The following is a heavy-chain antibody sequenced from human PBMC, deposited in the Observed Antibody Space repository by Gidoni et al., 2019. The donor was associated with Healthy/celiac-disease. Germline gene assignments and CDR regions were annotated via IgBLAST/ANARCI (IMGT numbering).Heavy chain of an antibody. Sequence: QVQLVQSGAEVKKPGASVKVSCKASGYTFTSDCISWVRQDPGQGREWMGWISAYNGNTNYAQKLQGRVTMTTDTSTSTAYMELRSLRSDDTAVYYCATYSSSWYRRLGDYWGQGTLVTVSS. CDR1: GYTFTSDC. J-gene: IGHJ4*02. V-gene: IGHV1-18*01. CDR2: ISAYNGNT. CDR3: ATYSSSWYRRLGDY. D-gene: IGHD6-13*01.